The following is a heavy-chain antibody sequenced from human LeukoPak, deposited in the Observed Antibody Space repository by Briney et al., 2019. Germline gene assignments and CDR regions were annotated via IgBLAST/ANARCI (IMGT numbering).Heavy chain of an antibody. J-gene: IGHJ4*02. CDR2: INSDGSST. CDR3: ARVEKVQQWSYDN. D-gene: IGHD5-18*01. V-gene: IGHV3-74*01. CDR1: GFTFSSYW. Sequence: PGGSLRLSCAASGFTFSSYWMHRVRQAPGKGLVWVSRINSDGSSTSYADSVKGRFTISRDNAKNTLYLQMNSLTAEDTAVYYCARVEKVQQWSYDNWGQGTLVTVSS.